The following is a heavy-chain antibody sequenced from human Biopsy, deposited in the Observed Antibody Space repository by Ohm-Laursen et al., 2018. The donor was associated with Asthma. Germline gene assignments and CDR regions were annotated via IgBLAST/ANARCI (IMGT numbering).Heavy chain of an antibody. CDR2: LIPVLGTP. V-gene: IGHV1-69*01. J-gene: IGHJ6*02. CDR3: ARGYSGSDRIVYYYSGLEV. CDR1: GDSFSNYA. D-gene: IGHD5-12*01. Sequence: SVKVSCKASGDSFSNYAISWVRQAPGQGLEWMGGLIPVLGTPDHAQMFEGRVTITADESTSTAYMELSSLSSEDTAVYYCARGYSGSDRIVYYYSGLEVWGQGTSVTFSS.